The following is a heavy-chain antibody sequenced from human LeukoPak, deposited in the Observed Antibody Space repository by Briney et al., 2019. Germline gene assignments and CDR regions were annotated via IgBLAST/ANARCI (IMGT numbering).Heavy chain of an antibody. Sequence: GRSLRLSCAASGFTFSTYGMHWVRQAPGKGLEGVAIIYHDGSNEYYADSVKGRFTISRDNSKNTLYLQMNSLRAEDTAVYYCARVLGSNWVFDYWGQGTLVTVSS. V-gene: IGHV3-33*01. CDR2: IYHDGSNE. J-gene: IGHJ4*02. CDR1: GFTFSTYG. D-gene: IGHD6-13*01. CDR3: ARVLGSNWVFDY.